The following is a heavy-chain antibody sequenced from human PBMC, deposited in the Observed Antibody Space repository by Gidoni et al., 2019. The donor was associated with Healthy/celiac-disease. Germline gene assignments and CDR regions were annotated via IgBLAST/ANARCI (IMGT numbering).Heavy chain of an antibody. D-gene: IGHD3-22*01. CDR2: ISAYNGNT. V-gene: IGHV1-18*04. Sequence: QVQLVQSGAEVKKPGASVKVSCKASGYTFTSYGISWVRQAPGQGLEWMGLISAYNGNTNYAQKLQGRVTMTTDTSTSTAYMELRSLRSDDTAVYYCARDPHYYDSSGHSTAYWGQGTLVTVSS. CDR1: GYTFTSYG. CDR3: ARDPHYYDSSGHSTAY. J-gene: IGHJ4*02.